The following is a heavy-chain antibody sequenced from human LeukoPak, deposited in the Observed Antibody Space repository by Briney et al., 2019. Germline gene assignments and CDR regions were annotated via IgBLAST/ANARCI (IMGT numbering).Heavy chain of an antibody. CDR3: AREYYYDSSGRPAYYYGMDV. V-gene: IGHV4-59*11. CDR2: IFYSGGT. CDR1: GGSISSHY. Sequence: LETLSLTCTVSGGSISSHYWSLIRQPPREGLEWNGYIFYSGGTNYNPSPKSRVTISVDTSKNQFSLKLSSVTAADTAVYYYAREYYYDSSGRPAYYYGMDVWGQGTTVTVSS. D-gene: IGHD3-22*01. J-gene: IGHJ6*02.